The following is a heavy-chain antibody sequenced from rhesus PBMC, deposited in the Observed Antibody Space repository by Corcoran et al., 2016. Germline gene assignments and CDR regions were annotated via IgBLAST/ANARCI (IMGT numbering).Heavy chain of an antibody. D-gene: IGHD6-37*01. J-gene: IGHJ5-1*01. Sequence: QVQLQESGPGLVKPSETLSHTCAVFGGFFRSYWWNWIRQSPGKGLEGIGEVNGYSGNTHYNPSLLSRVTISTDMSKNQCSLQLTSVTAADTAVYYCTSPVRYRFDVWGPGVLVSVSS. CDR2: VNGYSGNT. V-gene: IGHV4-80*01. CDR1: GGFFRSYW. CDR3: TSPVRYRFDV.